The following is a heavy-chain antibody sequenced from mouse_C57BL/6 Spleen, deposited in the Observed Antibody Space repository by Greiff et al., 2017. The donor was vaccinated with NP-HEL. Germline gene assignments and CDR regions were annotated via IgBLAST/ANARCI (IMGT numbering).Heavy chain of an antibody. J-gene: IGHJ2*01. D-gene: IGHD4-1*01. Sequence: EVKLLESGPGMVKPSQSLSLTCTVTGYSITSGYDWHWIRHFPGNKLEWMGYISYSGSTNYNPSLKSRISITHDTSKNHFFLKLNSVTTEDTATYYCAREGTGTGYFDYWGQGTTLTVSS. CDR1: GYSITSGYD. CDR3: AREGTGTGYFDY. CDR2: ISYSGST. V-gene: IGHV3-1*01.